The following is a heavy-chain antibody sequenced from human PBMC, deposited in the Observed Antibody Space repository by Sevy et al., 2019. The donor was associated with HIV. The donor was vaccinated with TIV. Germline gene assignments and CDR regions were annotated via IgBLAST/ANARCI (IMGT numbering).Heavy chain of an antibody. CDR1: GFTFSDHY. CDR2: IRNEADSYTT. Sequence: WGSLRLSCAASGFTFSDHYMEWVRQAPGKGLEWVGRIRNEADSYTTEYAASVKGRFTISRDDSENSLYLLMNSLKTEDTAVYYCTTHAGIAAAGRVFDYWGQGTLVTVSS. CDR3: TTHAGIAAAGRVFDY. D-gene: IGHD6-13*01. J-gene: IGHJ4*02. V-gene: IGHV3-72*01.